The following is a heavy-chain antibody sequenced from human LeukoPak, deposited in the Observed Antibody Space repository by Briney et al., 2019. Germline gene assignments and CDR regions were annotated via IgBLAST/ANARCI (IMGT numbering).Heavy chain of an antibody. J-gene: IGHJ4*01. CDR3: ASSTDILTAYLLDY. Sequence: SVKVSCKASGGTFSSYAISWVRQAPGQGLEWMGGIIPIFGTANYAQKFQGRVTITADESTSTAYMELSSLRSEDTAVYYCASSTDILTAYLLDYWGQGTLVAVSS. D-gene: IGHD3-9*01. CDR2: IIPIFGTA. V-gene: IGHV1-69*13. CDR1: GGTFSSYA.